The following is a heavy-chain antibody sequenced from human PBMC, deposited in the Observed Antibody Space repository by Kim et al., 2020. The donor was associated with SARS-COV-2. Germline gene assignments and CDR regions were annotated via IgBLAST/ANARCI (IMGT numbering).Heavy chain of an antibody. CDR3: ARFGSFDY. V-gene: IGHV3-23*01. Sequence: GGSLRLSCAASGFTFSNYGMPWVRQAPGKGLEWVSGITGNDGSTYYADSVKGRFTISRDNSRNTLYMQMHSLRAEDTAVYYCARFGSFDYWGQGALVTVS. D-gene: IGHD3-10*01. J-gene: IGHJ4*02. CDR1: GFTFSNYG. CDR2: ITGNDGST.